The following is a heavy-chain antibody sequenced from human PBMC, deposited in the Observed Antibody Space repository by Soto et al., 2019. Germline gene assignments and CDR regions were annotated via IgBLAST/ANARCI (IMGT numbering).Heavy chain of an antibody. D-gene: IGHD6-13*01. Sequence: QVQLQESRPGLVKPSGTLSLTCAVSGGSISSSNWWSWVRQPPGKGLEWIGEIYHSGSTNYNPSLKSRVTISVDKSKNQFSLKLSSVTAADTAVYYCARLSSSWYQGHPFDYWGQGTLVTVSS. CDR1: GGSISSSNW. J-gene: IGHJ4*02. CDR3: ARLSSSWYQGHPFDY. V-gene: IGHV4-4*02. CDR2: IYHSGST.